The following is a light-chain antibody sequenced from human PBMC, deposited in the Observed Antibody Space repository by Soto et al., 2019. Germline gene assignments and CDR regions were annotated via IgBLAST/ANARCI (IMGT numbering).Light chain of an antibody. J-gene: IGKJ4*01. CDR1: QGISSY. CDR3: QQLNSYPP. Sequence: IQLTQSPSSLSASVGDRVTITCRASQGISSYLAWYQQKPGKAPKLLIYAASTLQSGVPSRFSGSGSGTDFTLTISSRQPEDFATYYCQQLNSYPPFGGGTKVEIK. CDR2: AAS. V-gene: IGKV1-9*01.